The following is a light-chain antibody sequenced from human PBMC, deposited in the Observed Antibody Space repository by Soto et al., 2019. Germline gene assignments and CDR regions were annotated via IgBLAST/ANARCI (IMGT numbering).Light chain of an antibody. V-gene: IGLV1-47*01. CDR2: RNN. CDR3: AAWDDSLSGYVV. J-gene: IGLJ2*01. Sequence: QSVLTQPPSASGTPGQRVTISCSGSSSNIGSNYVYWYQQLPGTAPKLLIYRNNQRPSGVPDRFSGSKSGTSASLAIGGLRSEDEADYYCAAWDDSLSGYVVFGGGTKLTV. CDR1: SSNIGSNY.